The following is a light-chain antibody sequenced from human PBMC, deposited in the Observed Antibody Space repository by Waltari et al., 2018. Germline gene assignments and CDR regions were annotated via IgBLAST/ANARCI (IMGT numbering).Light chain of an antibody. Sequence: DIQMTQSPPSLSASVGDRVTITCRATQSIRTSVNWYQQKTGKSPNLLNYGASSLERGVPSGFSGSGSGTDCTLTISSLHPEDFATYYCQQSYTTPFTFGPAAKDDL. CDR3: QQSYTTPFT. CDR2: GAS. V-gene: IGKV1-39*01. J-gene: IGKJ3*01. CDR1: QSIRTS.